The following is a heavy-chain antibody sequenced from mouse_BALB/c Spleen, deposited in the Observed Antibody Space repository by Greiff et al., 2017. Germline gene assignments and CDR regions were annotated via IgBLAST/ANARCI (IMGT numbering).Heavy chain of an antibody. J-gene: IGHJ1*01. Sequence: EVMLVESGPGLVKPSQSLSLTCTVTGYSITSDYAWNWIRQFPGNKLEWMGYISYSGSTSYNPSLKSRISITRDTSKNQFFLQLISVTTEDTATYYCASRGGSSYGWYFDVWGAGTTVTVSS. CDR2: ISYSGST. CDR3: ASRGGSSYGWYFDV. V-gene: IGHV3-2*02. D-gene: IGHD1-1*01. CDR1: GYSITSDYA.